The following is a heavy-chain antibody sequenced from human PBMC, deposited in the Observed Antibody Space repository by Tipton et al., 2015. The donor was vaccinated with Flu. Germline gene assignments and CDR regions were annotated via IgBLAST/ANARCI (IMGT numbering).Heavy chain of an antibody. D-gene: IGHD2-2*01. V-gene: IGHV1-2*02. CDR3: ARSGIVVVPAAIPLVDY. CDR1: GYTFTGYY. J-gene: IGHJ4*02. Sequence: QVQLVQSGAEVKKPGASVKVSCKASGYTFTGYYMHWVRQAPGQGLEWMGWINPNSGGTNYAQKFQGRVTMTRDTSISTAYMELSRPRSDATAVYYCARSGIVVVPAAIPLVDYWGQGTLATVSS. CDR2: INPNSGGT.